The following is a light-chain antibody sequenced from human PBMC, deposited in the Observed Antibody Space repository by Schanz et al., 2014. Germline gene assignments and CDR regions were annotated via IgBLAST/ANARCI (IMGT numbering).Light chain of an antibody. Sequence: DIQMTQSPSSLSASVGDRVTITCRASQSISSYLTWYQQKPGKAPKLLIYDASNLETGVPSRFSGSGSGTDFTFTINSLQPEDIATYYCQQYDNLPWTFGQGTKVEIK. J-gene: IGKJ1*01. CDR1: QSISSY. CDR2: DAS. CDR3: QQYDNLPWT. V-gene: IGKV1-33*01.